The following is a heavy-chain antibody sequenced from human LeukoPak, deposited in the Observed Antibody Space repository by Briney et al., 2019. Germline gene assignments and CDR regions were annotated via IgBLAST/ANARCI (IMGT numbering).Heavy chain of an antibody. CDR2: IAYDESNK. CDR1: GFIFSMYG. D-gene: IGHD2-2*01. CDR3: AQEQTDCSTTSCYRYFVY. V-gene: IGHV3-30*18. Sequence: GGSLRLSCAASGFIFSMYGMHWVRQAPGKGLEWVAVIAYDESNKYYADSVKGRFTISRDNSKSTLYLQMNSLRAGDTAVYYCAQEQTDCSTTSCYRYFVYWGQGTLVTVSS. J-gene: IGHJ4*02.